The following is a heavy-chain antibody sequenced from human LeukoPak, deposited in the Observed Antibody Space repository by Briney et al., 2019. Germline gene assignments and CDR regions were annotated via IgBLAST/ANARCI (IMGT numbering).Heavy chain of an antibody. V-gene: IGHV4-34*01. CDR2: INHSGST. CDR1: GGSFSGYY. Sequence: SETLSLACAVYGGSFSGYYWGWIRQPPGKGLEWIGEINHSGSTNDNTSLKSRVTISAVTSKTQFSLKLSSVTAADTAVYYCARAVNPRVEMATIDYWDQGTLVTVSS. CDR3: ARAVNPRVEMATIDY. J-gene: IGHJ4*02. D-gene: IGHD5-24*01.